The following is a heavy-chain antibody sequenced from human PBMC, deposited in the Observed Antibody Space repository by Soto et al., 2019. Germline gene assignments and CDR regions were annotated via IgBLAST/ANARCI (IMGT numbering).Heavy chain of an antibody. CDR2: IIPIFGTA. J-gene: IGHJ5*02. D-gene: IGHD2-2*01. Sequence: SVKVSCKASGGTFSSYAISRVRQAPGQGLEWMGGIIPIFGTANYAQKFQGRVTITADESTSTAYMELSSLRSEDTAVYYCARGARPIGYCSSTSCYGAWFDPWGQGTLVTVSS. V-gene: IGHV1-69*13. CDR3: ARGARPIGYCSSTSCYGAWFDP. CDR1: GGTFSSYA.